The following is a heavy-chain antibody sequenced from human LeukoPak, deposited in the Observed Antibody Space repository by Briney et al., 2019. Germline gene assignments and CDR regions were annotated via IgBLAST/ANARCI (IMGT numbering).Heavy chain of an antibody. CDR1: GFTFSSFG. V-gene: IGHV3-30*02. CDR2: LGHEGTNK. D-gene: IGHD1-1*01. J-gene: IGHJ4*02. Sequence: PGGSLRLSCAASGFTFSSFGTHWVRQAPGKGLAWVAFLGHEGTNKYYAESVKGRFTISRDDSKNTLFLQMDSLRPEDTAAYYCAKDGHWTFDYWGQGTLVTVSS. CDR3: AKDGHWTFDY.